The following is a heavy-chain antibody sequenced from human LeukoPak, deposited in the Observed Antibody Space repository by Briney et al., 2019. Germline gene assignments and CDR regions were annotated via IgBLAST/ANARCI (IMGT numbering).Heavy chain of an antibody. V-gene: IGHV3-11*01. J-gene: IGHJ4*02. CDR3: VRGYCSGGSCPHDY. CDR1: GFTFSDYY. Sequence: GSLRLSCAASGFTFSDYYMSWIRQAPGKGLEWVSYISSSGTTIYYADSVKGRFTISRDNAKNSLYLQMNSLRAEDTAVYYCVRGYCSGGSCPHDYWGQGTLVTVSS. D-gene: IGHD2-15*01. CDR2: ISSSGTTI.